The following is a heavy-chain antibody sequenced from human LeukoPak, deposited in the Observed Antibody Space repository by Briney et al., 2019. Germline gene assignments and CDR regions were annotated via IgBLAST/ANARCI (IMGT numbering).Heavy chain of an antibody. CDR2: LYGGGNT. CDR1: GFTVSSND. D-gene: IGHD7-27*01. J-gene: IGHJ4*02. Sequence: GGSLRLSCAASGFTVSSNDMSWVRQAPGKGLEWVSILYGGGNTYYADSAKGRFTISRDNSKNTLYLQMNSLRAEDTAMYYCARERDNSGPFDYWGQGTLVTVSS. V-gene: IGHV3-53*01. CDR3: ARERDNSGPFDY.